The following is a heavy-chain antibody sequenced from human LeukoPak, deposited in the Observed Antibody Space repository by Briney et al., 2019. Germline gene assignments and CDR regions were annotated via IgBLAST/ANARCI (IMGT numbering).Heavy chain of an antibody. CDR1: GGSFSGYY. V-gene: IGHV4-34*01. Sequence: SETLSLTCAVYGGSFSGYYWSWIRQPPGKGLEWIGEINHSGSTNYNPSLKSRVTISVDTSKNQFSLKLSSVTAADTAVYYCARGLYYYDTQGYWGQGTLVTVSS. J-gene: IGHJ4*02. CDR3: ARGLYYYDTQGY. D-gene: IGHD3-22*01. CDR2: INHSGST.